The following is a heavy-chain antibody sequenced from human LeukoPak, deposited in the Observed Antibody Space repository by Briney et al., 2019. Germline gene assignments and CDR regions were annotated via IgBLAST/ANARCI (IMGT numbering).Heavy chain of an antibody. CDR3: ARDPSSGYPILGIDY. J-gene: IGHJ4*02. D-gene: IGHD3-22*01. CDR2: IYSDNT. Sequence: GGSLRLSCTVSGFTVSSNSMSWVRQAPGKGLEWVSSIYSDNTHYSDSVKGRFTISRDNSKNTLYLQMNSLRAEDTAVYYCARDPSSGYPILGIDYWGQGTLVTVSS. V-gene: IGHV3-53*01. CDR1: GFTVSSNS.